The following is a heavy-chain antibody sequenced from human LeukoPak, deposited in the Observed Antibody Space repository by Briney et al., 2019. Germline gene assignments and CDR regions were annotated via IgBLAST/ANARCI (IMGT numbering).Heavy chain of an antibody. D-gene: IGHD6-19*01. Sequence: PGGSLRLSCAASGFTFSSYAMHWVRQAPGKGLEWVAVISYDGSNKYYADSVKGRFTISRDNSKNTLYLQMNSLRAEDTAVYYCARGMQQWMVLKSWGQGTLVTASS. CDR3: ARGMQQWMVLKS. V-gene: IGHV3-30*04. J-gene: IGHJ5*02. CDR2: ISYDGSNK. CDR1: GFTFSSYA.